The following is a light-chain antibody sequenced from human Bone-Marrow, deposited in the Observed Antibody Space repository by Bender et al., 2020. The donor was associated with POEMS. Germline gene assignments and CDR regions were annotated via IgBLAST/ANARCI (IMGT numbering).Light chain of an antibody. V-gene: IGLV1-44*01. CDR3: CSYTSSTTLV. CDR2: TNN. Sequence: QSVLTQPPSVSGTPVQRVTISCSGSGSNIGGYPVNWYQQLPGTAPRLLIYTNNERPSGVPDRFSGSKSDNTASLTISGLQAEDEADFYCCSYTSSTTLVFGGGTKVTVL. CDR1: GSNIGGYP. J-gene: IGLJ2*01.